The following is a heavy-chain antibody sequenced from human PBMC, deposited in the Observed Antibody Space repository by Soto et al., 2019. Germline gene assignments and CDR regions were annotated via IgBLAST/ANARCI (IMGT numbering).Heavy chain of an antibody. Sequence: QVQLQESGPGLVKPSETLSLTCSVSGVSTSNHYWTWIRKPPGQGPEWIGCIDYRGTTNYNASFNSRVTISLDTSKNQFSLQLTSVTTADTAVYYCARGGGSPYHDHEFDYWGQGILVTVSS. J-gene: IGHJ4*02. CDR1: GVSTSNHY. CDR2: IDYRGTT. CDR3: ARGGGSPYHDHEFDY. D-gene: IGHD2-2*01. V-gene: IGHV4-59*11.